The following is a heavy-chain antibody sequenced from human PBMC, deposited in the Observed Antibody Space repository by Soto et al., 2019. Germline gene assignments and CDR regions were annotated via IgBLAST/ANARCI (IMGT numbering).Heavy chain of an antibody. CDR1: GAALNSGNYY. V-gene: IGHV4-31*03. CDR2: IYVTGAV. CDR3: ARIRIATNNYKWFDP. J-gene: IGHJ5*02. Sequence: PSETLSLTCSVSGAALNSGNYYWSWIRQVPGKGLEWIGHIYVTGAVDYNPSLRDRITISQDTSERQFSLNLRLVTAADTAVYYSARIRIATNNYKWFDPWGQGTLVTVSS. D-gene: IGHD2-21*01.